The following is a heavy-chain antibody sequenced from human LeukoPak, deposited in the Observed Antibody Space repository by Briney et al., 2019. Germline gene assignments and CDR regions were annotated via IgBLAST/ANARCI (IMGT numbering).Heavy chain of an antibody. V-gene: IGHV4-39*01. CDR3: ARVSGYREYGMDV. D-gene: IGHD3-3*01. J-gene: IGHJ6*02. Sequence: SETLSLTCTVSGGSISSSGYYWGWIRQPPGKGLEWIGSIYYSGSTYYNPSLKSRVTISVDTSKNQFSLKLGSVTAADTAVYYCARVSGYREYGMDVWGQGTTVTVSS. CDR2: IYYSGST. CDR1: GGSISSSGYY.